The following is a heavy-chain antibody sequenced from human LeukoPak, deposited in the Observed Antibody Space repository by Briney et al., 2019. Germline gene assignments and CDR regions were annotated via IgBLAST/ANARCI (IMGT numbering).Heavy chain of an antibody. CDR2: IIPIFGTA. J-gene: IGHJ6*04. V-gene: IGHV1-69*01. Sequence: SVKVSCKASGGTFSSYAISWVRQAPGQGLEWMGGIIPIFGTANYAQKFQGRVTITADESTSTAYMELSSLRSEDTAVYYCAGVGCSSTSCHGGGWYYYGMDVWGKGTTVTVSS. CDR1: GGTFSSYA. D-gene: IGHD2-2*01. CDR3: AGVGCSSTSCHGGGWYYYGMDV.